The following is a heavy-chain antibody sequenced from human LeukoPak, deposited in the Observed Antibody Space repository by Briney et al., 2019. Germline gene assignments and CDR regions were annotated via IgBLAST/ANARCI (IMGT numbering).Heavy chain of an antibody. D-gene: IGHD3-22*01. J-gene: IGHJ1*01. CDR2: ISWNSGSI. Sequence: GRSLRLSCAVSGFTFDDYAMHWVRQAPGKGPEWVSGISWNSGSIGYADSVKGRFTISRDNAKNSLYLQINSLRAEDTALYYCAKDFYYYDSSSQHWGQGTLVTVSS. V-gene: IGHV3-9*01. CDR1: GFTFDDYA. CDR3: AKDFYYYDSSSQH.